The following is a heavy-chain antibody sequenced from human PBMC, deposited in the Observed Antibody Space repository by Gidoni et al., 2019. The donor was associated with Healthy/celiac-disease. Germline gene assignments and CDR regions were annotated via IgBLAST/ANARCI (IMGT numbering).Heavy chain of an antibody. J-gene: IGHJ4*02. V-gene: IGHV3-23*01. Sequence: EVQLLESGGGLVQPGGSLRLSCAASGFPCSSYAMSWVRQAPGKWLEWVSAISGSGGSTYYADSVKGRFTISRDNSKNTRYLQMNSLRAEDTAVYYCAKDQEWELLGVLDYWGQGTLVTVSA. D-gene: IGHD1-26*01. CDR1: GFPCSSYA. CDR3: AKDQEWELLGVLDY. CDR2: ISGSGGST.